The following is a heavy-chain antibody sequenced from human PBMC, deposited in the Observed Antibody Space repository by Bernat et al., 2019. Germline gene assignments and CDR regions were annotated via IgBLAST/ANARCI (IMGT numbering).Heavy chain of an antibody. Sequence: QVQLQESGPGLVKPSETLSLTCTVSGGSISGYYWSWIRQPPGKGLEWIGSIYYSGGTNYDPSLKSRVTISLDTSKNQFSLKLTSVTAADTAVYYCARSDGSYIRSDDFDYWGQGTLVTVSS. CDR1: GGSISGYY. D-gene: IGHD6-6*01. V-gene: IGHV4-59*01. CDR3: ARSDGSYIRSDDFDY. CDR2: IYYSGGT. J-gene: IGHJ4*02.